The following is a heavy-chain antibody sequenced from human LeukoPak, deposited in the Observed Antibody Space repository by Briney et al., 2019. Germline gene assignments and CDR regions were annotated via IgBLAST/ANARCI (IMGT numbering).Heavy chain of an antibody. J-gene: IGHJ4*02. CDR2: INHSGST. CDR3: ARLIAVAGPFDY. V-gene: IGHV4-34*01. D-gene: IGHD6-19*01. Sequence: KSSETLSLTCAVYGGSFSGYYWSWIRQPPGKGLEWIGEINHSGSTNYNPFLKSRVTISVDTSKNQFSLKLSSVTAADTAVYYCARLIAVAGPFDYWGQGTLVTVSS. CDR1: GGSFSGYY.